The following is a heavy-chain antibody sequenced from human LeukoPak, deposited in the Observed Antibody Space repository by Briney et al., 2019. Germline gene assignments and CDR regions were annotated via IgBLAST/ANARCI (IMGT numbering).Heavy chain of an antibody. Sequence: GGSLRLACAASGFNFSSYSINWVRQAARKWLEWVSYISRSRSTIYYAHSVKGRFTISRDNYKNSLYLQMNSLRDEDTAVYYCAREGGQQLDYWGQGTLVTVSS. CDR3: AREGGQQLDY. J-gene: IGHJ4*02. V-gene: IGHV3-48*02. D-gene: IGHD6-13*01. CDR1: GFNFSSYS. CDR2: ISRSRSTI.